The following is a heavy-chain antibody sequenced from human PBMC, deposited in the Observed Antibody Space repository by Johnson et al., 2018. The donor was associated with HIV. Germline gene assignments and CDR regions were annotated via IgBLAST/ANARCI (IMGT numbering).Heavy chain of an antibody. CDR3: ATRDPTHRPGVFDI. Sequence: QVQLVESGGGVVQPGRSLRLSCAASGFTFSSYAMHWVRQAPGKGLEWVAVISYDGSNKYYADSVKGRFTISRDNSKNSLYLQMNSLRAEYTAVYYCATRDPTHRPGVFDIWGQGTMVTISS. CDR2: ISYDGSNK. V-gene: IGHV3-30-3*01. J-gene: IGHJ3*02. D-gene: IGHD1-14*01. CDR1: GFTFSSYA.